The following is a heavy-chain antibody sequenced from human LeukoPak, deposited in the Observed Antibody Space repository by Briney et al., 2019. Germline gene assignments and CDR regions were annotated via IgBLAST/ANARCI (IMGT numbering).Heavy chain of an antibody. Sequence: GGSLRLSCTASRFTFNNYAMTWVRQAPGKGLEGVSAITGSGASTNYADSVKGRFTISRDNSKNTIYLQMSSLRAEDTAIYYCVKRSSISSGYFDFWGRGTLVTVSS. CDR1: RFTFNNYA. CDR3: VKRSSISSGYFDF. V-gene: IGHV3-23*01. CDR2: ITGSGAST. J-gene: IGHJ4*02. D-gene: IGHD3-22*01.